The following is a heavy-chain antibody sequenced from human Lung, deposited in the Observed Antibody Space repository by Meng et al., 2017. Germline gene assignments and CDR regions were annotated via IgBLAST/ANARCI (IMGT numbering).Heavy chain of an antibody. CDR3: ARGPTTMAHDFDY. CDR2: INHSGST. J-gene: IGHJ4*02. Sequence: HVPLQQWGAGLLHPSWTLSLTCVVSGGSFSDYYWSWIRQPPGKGLEWIGEINHSGSTNYNPSLESRATISVDTSQNNLSLKLSSVTAADSAVYYCARGPTTMAHDFDYWGQGTLVTVSS. CDR1: GGSFSDYY. D-gene: IGHD4-11*01. V-gene: IGHV4-34*01.